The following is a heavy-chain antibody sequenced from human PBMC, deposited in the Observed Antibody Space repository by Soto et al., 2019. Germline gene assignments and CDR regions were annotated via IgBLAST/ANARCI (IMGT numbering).Heavy chain of an antibody. CDR3: ARGMRQYCSSTSCSIGAFDY. Sequence: QVQLVESGGGLVKPGGSLRLSCAASGFTFSDYYMSWIRQAPGKGLEWVSYISSSGRTIYYADSVKGRFTISRDNAKNSLYLQMNSLRAEDTAVYYCARGMRQYCSSTSCSIGAFDYWGQGTLVTVSS. CDR1: GFTFSDYY. J-gene: IGHJ4*02. V-gene: IGHV3-11*01. CDR2: ISSSGRTI. D-gene: IGHD2-2*01.